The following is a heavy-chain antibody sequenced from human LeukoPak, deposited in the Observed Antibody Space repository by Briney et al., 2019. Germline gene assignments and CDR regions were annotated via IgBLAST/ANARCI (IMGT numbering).Heavy chain of an antibody. CDR2: IWYDGSNK. J-gene: IGHJ1*01. CDR1: GFTFSSYG. D-gene: IGHD5-18*01. CDR3: ATVKYSYGSVVVGD. V-gene: IGHV3-33*01. Sequence: AGSLRLSCAASGFTFSSYGMHWVRQAPGKGLEWVSVIWYDGSNKYYAYSVKGRFTISRDNSKNTLYLTMNTLRAEDVAVYYSATVKYSYGSVVVGDWGQGTLVTVSS.